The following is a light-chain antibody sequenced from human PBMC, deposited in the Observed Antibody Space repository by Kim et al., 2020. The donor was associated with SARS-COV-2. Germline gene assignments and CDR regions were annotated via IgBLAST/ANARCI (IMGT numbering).Light chain of an antibody. CDR3: NSRDSSDNHRV. Sequence: SSELTQDPAVSVALGQTVRITCQGDSLRSYYASWYQQKPGQAPEIVIYGKNNRPSGIADRFPGSSSGNTASLDITGAQAVDEADHYHNSRDSSDNHRVFGGMTQQTVL. CDR2: GKN. J-gene: IGLJ2*01. CDR1: SLRSYY. V-gene: IGLV3-19*01.